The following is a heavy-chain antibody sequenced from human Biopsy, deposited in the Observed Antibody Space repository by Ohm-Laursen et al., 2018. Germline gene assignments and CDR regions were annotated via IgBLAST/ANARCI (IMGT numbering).Heavy chain of an antibody. Sequence: GATVKISCNVSGYTLNELSMQWVRQVPGKGLEWMGGFAPENGKTVYAQNFQARVSLTEDTSTDTAYMELRSLRSEDTAVYYCAADINVWNVNYWGQGTQVTVSS. J-gene: IGHJ4*02. CDR1: GYTLNELS. CDR3: AADINVWNVNY. V-gene: IGHV1-24*01. D-gene: IGHD1-1*01. CDR2: FAPENGKT.